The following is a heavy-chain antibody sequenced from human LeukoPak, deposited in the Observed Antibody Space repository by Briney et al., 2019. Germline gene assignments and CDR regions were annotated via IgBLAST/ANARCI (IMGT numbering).Heavy chain of an antibody. CDR2: TSSSDPGT. D-gene: IGHD2-15*01. Sequence: GGSLRLSCAASGFPLSSYAMSWVRQGPGKGLEWCAATSSSDPGTYHADSVRGRVTISRDNSKNTLYLQMNRLRVEDAAVYYCARAPVTSCRGAFCYPFDYWGQGTLVTVSS. V-gene: IGHV3-23*01. J-gene: IGHJ4*02. CDR3: ARAPVTSCRGAFCYPFDY. CDR1: GFPLSSYA.